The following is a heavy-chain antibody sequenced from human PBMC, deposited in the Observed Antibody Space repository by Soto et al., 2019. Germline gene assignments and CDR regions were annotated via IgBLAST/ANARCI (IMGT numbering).Heavy chain of an antibody. D-gene: IGHD1-1*01. CDR2: IIPILGIA. CDR3: ARMGTTGTTNWFDP. Sequence: QVQLVQSGAEVKKPGSSVKVSCKASGGTFSSYTISWVRQAPGQGLEWMGRIIPILGIANYAQKFQGRVTITANKSTSTAYMELSSLRSEDTAVYYCARMGTTGTTNWFDPWGQGTLVTVSS. J-gene: IGHJ5*02. V-gene: IGHV1-69*02. CDR1: GGTFSSYT.